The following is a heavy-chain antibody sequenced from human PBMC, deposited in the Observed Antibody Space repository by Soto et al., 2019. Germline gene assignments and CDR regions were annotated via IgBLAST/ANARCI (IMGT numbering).Heavy chain of an antibody. D-gene: IGHD1-26*01. J-gene: IGHJ4*02. CDR2: LSNTGRRT. CDR3: ATEMGATQGPFDN. CDR1: VFPFGANA. V-gene: IGHV3-23*01. Sequence: GGSLRLSCVVSVFPFGANAMSCVRQAPGKGLEWVSGLSNTGRRTSYADSVKGRFNISRDNSENTVYLQMNSLRVEDTAVYYCATEMGATQGPFDNSGQGTLVTVSS.